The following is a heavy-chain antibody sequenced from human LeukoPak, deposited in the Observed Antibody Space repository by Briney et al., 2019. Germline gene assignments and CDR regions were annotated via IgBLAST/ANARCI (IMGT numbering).Heavy chain of an antibody. Sequence: GGSLRLSCAASGFTFSSYWMSWVRQAPGKGLEWVANIKQDGSEKYYVDSVKGRFTISRDNAKNSLYLQMNSLRAEDTAVYYCARGIIAAAGPAEYFQHWGQGTLVTVSS. CDR3: ARGIIAAAGPAEYFQH. D-gene: IGHD6-13*01. CDR1: GFTFSSYW. CDR2: IKQDGSEK. J-gene: IGHJ1*01. V-gene: IGHV3-7*01.